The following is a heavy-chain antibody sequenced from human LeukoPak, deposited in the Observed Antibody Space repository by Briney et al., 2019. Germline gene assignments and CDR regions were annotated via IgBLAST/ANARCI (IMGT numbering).Heavy chain of an antibody. Sequence: ASVKVSCKATGYTFTGYYMHWVRQVPGQGLEWLGWIDPNSGGTNYAQKFQGRVTMTRDTSISTAYMELSRLRSDDTAVYYCARDNWNSFYYYYYYMDVWGKGTTVTVSS. CDR2: IDPNSGGT. CDR3: ARDNWNSFYYYYYYMDV. V-gene: IGHV1-2*02. J-gene: IGHJ6*03. CDR1: GYTFTGYY. D-gene: IGHD1-7*01.